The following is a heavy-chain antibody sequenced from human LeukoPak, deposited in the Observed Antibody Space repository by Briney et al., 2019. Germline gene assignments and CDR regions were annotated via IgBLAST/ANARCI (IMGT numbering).Heavy chain of an antibody. V-gene: IGHV3-53*01. D-gene: IGHD2-2*03. CDR3: AREFGYCSSTSCPLGF. Sequence: GGSLRLSCAASGFTVSAIDMGWVRQAPGKGLEWVSLIYNVENGAKTFYADSVKGRFTISRDNSKNTLFLQMNSLRAEDTALYYCAREFGYCSSTSCPLGFWGQGTPVTVSS. CDR2: IYNVENGAKT. CDR1: GFTVSAID. J-gene: IGHJ4*02.